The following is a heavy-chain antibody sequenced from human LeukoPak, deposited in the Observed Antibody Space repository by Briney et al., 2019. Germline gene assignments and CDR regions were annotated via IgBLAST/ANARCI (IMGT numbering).Heavy chain of an antibody. V-gene: IGHV3-15*01. J-gene: IGHJ4*02. CDR2: IKSKTSGGTI. D-gene: IGHD5-12*01. CDR3: TRESGYKTSRQRGFDS. CDR1: GFDFSFTW. Sequence: GGSLRLSFAASGFDFSFTWMSWVRQAPGKGLELVGRIKSKTSGGTIDYAAPVRGRFTISRDDTENMVFLQMSSLKIEDTAVYYCTRESGYKTSRQRGFDSWGQGILVTVSS.